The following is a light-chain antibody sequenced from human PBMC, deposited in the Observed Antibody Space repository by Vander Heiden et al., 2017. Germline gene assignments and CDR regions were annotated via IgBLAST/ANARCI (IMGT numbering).Light chain of an antibody. Sequence: EIVLTQSPDFQSVTPKAKPPITCRATQSVGSSLHGFQQKPHQSPKPLIKFASQSFSGVPSRFSGSGSGTDFTLTINGLEAEDAATYYCHQSSSLPPTFGGGTKVEIK. CDR1: QSVGSS. CDR3: HQSSSLPPT. J-gene: IGKJ4*01. V-gene: IGKV6-21*01. CDR2: FAS.